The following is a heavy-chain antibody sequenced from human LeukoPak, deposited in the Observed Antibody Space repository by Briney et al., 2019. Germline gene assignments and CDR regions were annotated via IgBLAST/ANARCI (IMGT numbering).Heavy chain of an antibody. J-gene: IGHJ4*02. CDR2: ISSSSGYK. V-gene: IGHV3-21*01. Sequence: PGGSLRLSCAASGFTFSSYNMNWVRQAPGKGLEWVSSISSSSGYKYYADSVKGRFTISRDNAKNSLYLQMNSLSPEDTAVYYCARGGYGDYRVDYWGQGTLVTVSS. CDR3: ARGGYGDYRVDY. CDR1: GFTFSSYN. D-gene: IGHD4-17*01.